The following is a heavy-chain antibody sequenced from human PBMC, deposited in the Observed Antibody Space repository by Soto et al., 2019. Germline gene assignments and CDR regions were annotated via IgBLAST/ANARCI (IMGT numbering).Heavy chain of an antibody. D-gene: IGHD6-19*01. V-gene: IGHV1-69*13. Sequence: ASVKVSCKASGGTFSSYAISWVRQAPGQGLEWMGGIIPIFGTANYAQKFQGRVTITADGSTSTAYMELSSLRSEDTAVYYCARLWDAGESSGWSYYYYYGMDVWGQGTTVTVSS. CDR2: IIPIFGTA. CDR1: GGTFSSYA. CDR3: ARLWDAGESSGWSYYYYYGMDV. J-gene: IGHJ6*02.